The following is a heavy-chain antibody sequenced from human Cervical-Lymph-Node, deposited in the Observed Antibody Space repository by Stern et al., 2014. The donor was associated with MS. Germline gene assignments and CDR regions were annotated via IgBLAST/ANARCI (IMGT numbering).Heavy chain of an antibody. V-gene: IGHV4-39*01. CDR1: GDSLSSSTFY. J-gene: IGHJ4*02. CDR2: VYYSGNT. Sequence: VQLVESGPGLVKPSDTLSLTCSVSGDSLSSSTFYWGWIRQPPGKGPEWIGSVYYSGNTYYHPSLKSRVTISVDTSKNPFSLMLTSVTAADTAVYYCARHQLGYGYAYLRYWGQGTLVTVSS. D-gene: IGHD5-18*01. CDR3: ARHQLGYGYAYLRY.